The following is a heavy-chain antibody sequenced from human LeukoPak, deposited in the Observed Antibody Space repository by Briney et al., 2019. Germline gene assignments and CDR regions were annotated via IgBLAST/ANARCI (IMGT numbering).Heavy chain of an antibody. CDR3: ARGGYYYGSGSYLDY. Sequence: SETLSLTCTVSGGSISSYYWSWIRQPPGKGLEWIGYIYYSGSANYNPSLKSRVTISVDTSKNQFSLKLSSVTAADTAVYYCARGGYYYGSGSYLDYWGQGTLVTVSS. CDR1: GGSISSYY. CDR2: IYYSGSA. V-gene: IGHV4-59*01. D-gene: IGHD3-10*01. J-gene: IGHJ4*02.